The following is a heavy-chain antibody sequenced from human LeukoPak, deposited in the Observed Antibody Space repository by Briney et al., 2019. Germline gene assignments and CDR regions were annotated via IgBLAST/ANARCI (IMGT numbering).Heavy chain of an antibody. V-gene: IGHV3-53*01. CDR2: IYSGGDT. Sequence: PGGSLRLSCAASGFTVSSNYMSWVRQAPGKGLQWVSVIYSGGDTYYADSVKGRFTISRDNPKNTLYLQMHSLRAEDTAVYYCAIRGYSYDYLSTWGQGTLVTVSS. CDR3: AIRGYSYDYLST. D-gene: IGHD5-18*01. CDR1: GFTVSSNY. J-gene: IGHJ5*02.